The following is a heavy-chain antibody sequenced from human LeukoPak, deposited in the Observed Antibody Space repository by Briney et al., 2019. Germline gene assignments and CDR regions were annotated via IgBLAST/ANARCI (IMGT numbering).Heavy chain of an antibody. CDR3: ARHGGHGANWFDP. J-gene: IGHJ5*02. V-gene: IGHV4-59*08. CDR2: IYYSGTS. Sequence: SETLSLTCTVSGGSISSYYWSWIRQPPGKGLEWIGYIYYSGTSDYNPSLKSRVTMSVDTSKNKFSLNLRSVTAADTAVYYCARHGGHGANWFDPWGQGTLVTVSS. CDR1: GGSISSYY. D-gene: IGHD4/OR15-4a*01.